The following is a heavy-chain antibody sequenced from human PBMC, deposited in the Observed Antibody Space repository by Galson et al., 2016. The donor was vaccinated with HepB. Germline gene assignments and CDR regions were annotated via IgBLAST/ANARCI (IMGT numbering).Heavy chain of an antibody. CDR1: GFSLATSGVG. CDR3: VGRTNEGPPDH. J-gene: IGHJ5*02. V-gene: IGHV2-5*01. CDR2: IYSSGGR. Sequence: PALVKPTQTLTLTCSFSGFSLATSGVGVGWIRQPPGKGLDWLALIYSSGGRRFGPGLEDRITISKDISKNQVVITMSNMDPVDTATYFCVGRTNEGPPDHWGPGILVTVSS.